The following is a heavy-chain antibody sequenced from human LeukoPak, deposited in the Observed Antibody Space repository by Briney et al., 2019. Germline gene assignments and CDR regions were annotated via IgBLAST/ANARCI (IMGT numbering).Heavy chain of an antibody. Sequence: HPGGSLRLSCAASGFTFSSYGMSWVRQAPGKGLEWVSAIGGSGGSTYYADSVKGRFTISRDNSKNTLYLQMNSLRAEDTAVYYCAKDSTPDYYGSGSYGPGYMDVWGKGTTVTVSS. CDR1: GFTFSSYG. D-gene: IGHD3-10*01. CDR3: AKDSTPDYYGSGSYGPGYMDV. CDR2: IGGSGGST. J-gene: IGHJ6*03. V-gene: IGHV3-23*01.